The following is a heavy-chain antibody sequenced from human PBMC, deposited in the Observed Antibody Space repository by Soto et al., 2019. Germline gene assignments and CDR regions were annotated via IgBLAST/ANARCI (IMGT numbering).Heavy chain of an antibody. V-gene: IGHV4-30-2*01. Sequence: TLSLTCAVYGGSISSGGYSWSWIRQPPGKGLEWIGYIYHSGSTYYNPSLKSRVTISVDRSKNQFSLKLSSVTAADTAVYYCARDRGYGDHHYFDYLGQGTMVTVYS. J-gene: IGHJ4*02. CDR1: GGSISSGGYS. D-gene: IGHD4-17*01. CDR2: IYHSGST. CDR3: ARDRGYGDHHYFDY.